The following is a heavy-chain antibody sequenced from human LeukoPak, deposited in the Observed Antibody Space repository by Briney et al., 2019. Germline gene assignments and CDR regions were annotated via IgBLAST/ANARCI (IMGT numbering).Heavy chain of an antibody. V-gene: IGHV3-30*04. CDR1: GLTFNSYH. D-gene: IGHD1-26*01. CDR2: VPHDGSSA. J-gene: IGHJ4*02. Sequence: GGSLRLSCAVSGLTFNSYHMHWVRQAPNKGLDWVAVVPHDGSSASHAASVNGRFTISGDNSKDTVFLQMNSLRVDDTAIYYCARQSLGASGLDHWGQGVLVTVSS. CDR3: ARQSLGASGLDH.